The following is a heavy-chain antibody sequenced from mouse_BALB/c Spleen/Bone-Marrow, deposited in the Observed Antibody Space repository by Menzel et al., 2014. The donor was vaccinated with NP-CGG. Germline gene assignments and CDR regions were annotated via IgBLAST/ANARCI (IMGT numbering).Heavy chain of an antibody. J-gene: IGHJ3*01. CDR3: ATSPLYCRD. V-gene: IGHV5-6-3*01. CDR2: INSNGGST. CDR1: GFTFRRYG. Sequence: VVAACSQMQTEGSLTLSCAASGFTFRRYGMTWVRETPDKRRELVATINSNGGSTYYPDSVKGRFTISRDNAKNTLYLQMCSLQPEHPAMYYRATSPLYCRDSGQEALGPISA. D-gene: IGHD6-1*01.